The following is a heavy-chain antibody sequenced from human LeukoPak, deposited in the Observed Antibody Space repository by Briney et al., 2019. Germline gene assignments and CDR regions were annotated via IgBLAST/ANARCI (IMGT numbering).Heavy chain of an antibody. CDR3: ARLPRYGGYDHFDY. D-gene: IGHD5-12*01. CDR2: IYYRGTT. V-gene: IGHV4-59*12. J-gene: IGHJ4*02. Sequence: SGTLSLTCTVSGDSIDSYYWSWIRQPPGKGLEWIGYIYYRGTTSYNPFLKSRVTISVDTSKNQFSLKLNSVTAADTAVYYCARLPRYGGYDHFDYWGQGILVIVSS. CDR1: GDSIDSYY.